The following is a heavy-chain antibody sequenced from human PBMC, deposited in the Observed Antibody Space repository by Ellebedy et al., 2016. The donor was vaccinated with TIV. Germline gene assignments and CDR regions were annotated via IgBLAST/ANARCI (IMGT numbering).Heavy chain of an antibody. CDR3: VKDRYGAID. J-gene: IGHJ4*02. CDR2: ISSNGGST. Sequence: GESLKISCSASGFTFSSYAMHWVRQAPGKGLEYVSAISSNGGSTYYADSVKRRFTISRDNSKNTLYLQMSSLRAEDTAVYYCVKDRYGAIDWGQGTLVTVSS. V-gene: IGHV3-64D*06. CDR1: GFTFSSYA. D-gene: IGHD4-17*01.